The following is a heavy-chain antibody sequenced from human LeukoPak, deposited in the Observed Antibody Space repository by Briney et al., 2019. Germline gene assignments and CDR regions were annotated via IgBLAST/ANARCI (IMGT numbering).Heavy chain of an antibody. CDR3: AKDRSSGLTYFDY. J-gene: IGHJ4*02. Sequence: PGGSLRLPCAASGLTFSRYDMHWVRQARGKALEWVTVISYDGSNKYYADSVKGRFTISRDDSKNTLYMQMNSLRAEDTAVYYCAKDRSSGLTYFDYWGQGTLVTVSS. CDR1: GLTFSRYD. V-gene: IGHV3-30*18. CDR2: ISYDGSNK. D-gene: IGHD6-19*01.